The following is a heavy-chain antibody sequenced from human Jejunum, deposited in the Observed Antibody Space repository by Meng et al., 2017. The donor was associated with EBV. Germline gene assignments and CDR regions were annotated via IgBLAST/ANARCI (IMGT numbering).Heavy chain of an antibody. J-gene: IGHJ4*02. CDR3: ARSSGGVVADYFDY. CDR2: VIPIFATA. CDR1: GGTFSNYA. V-gene: IGHV1-69*06. D-gene: IGHD3-16*02. Sequence: VQWGQSGAEGKKPGSSVKVSCKASGGTFSNYAFSWVRQAPGQGLEWMGGVIPIFATANYAQRFQGRVTITADKSTSTAYMELRSLRSEDTAVYYCARSSGGVVADYFDYWGQGTLVTVSS.